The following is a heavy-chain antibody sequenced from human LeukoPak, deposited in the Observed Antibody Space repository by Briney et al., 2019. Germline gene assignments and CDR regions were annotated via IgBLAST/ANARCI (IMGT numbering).Heavy chain of an antibody. D-gene: IGHD2-2*02. V-gene: IGHV3-48*01. CDR1: GFTFSSYS. J-gene: IGHJ4*02. Sequence: GGSLRLSCAASGFTFSSYSMNWVRQAPGKGLEWVSYISSSSTTIYYADSVEGRFTISRDNAKNSLYLQMNSLRAEDTAVYYCARSSSTNSYTYWGQGTLVTVSS. CDR2: ISSSSTTI. CDR3: ARSSSTNSYTY.